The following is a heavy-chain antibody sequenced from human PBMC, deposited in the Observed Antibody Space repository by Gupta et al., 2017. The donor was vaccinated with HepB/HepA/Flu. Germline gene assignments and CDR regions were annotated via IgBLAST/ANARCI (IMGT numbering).Heavy chain of an antibody. Sequence: QVQLVQSGAEVTKPGASVKVSCKASGYSFTDYYIHRVRQAPGQGLEWMGWINPKSGGANDVQKFQDRVTMTRDTAISTSYMEVSRLRSDDTAFYYCTITIPGTYYFDYWGQGTLVTVSS. V-gene: IGHV1-2*02. J-gene: IGHJ4*02. CDR1: GYSFTDYY. D-gene: IGHD5-24*01. CDR2: INPKSGGA. CDR3: TITIPGTYYFDY.